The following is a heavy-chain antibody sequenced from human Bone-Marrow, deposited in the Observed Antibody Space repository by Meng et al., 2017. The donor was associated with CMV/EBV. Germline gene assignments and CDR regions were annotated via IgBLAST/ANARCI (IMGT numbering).Heavy chain of an antibody. Sequence: SGPTLVKPTQTPTLTCTFSGFSLSTSGVGVGWIRQPPGKALEWLALIYWNDDKRYSPSLKSRLTITKDTSKNQVVLTMTNMDPVDTATYYCAHRGAYYDFWSGYPTQYYFDYWGQGTLVTVSS. J-gene: IGHJ4*02. CDR1: GFSLSTSGVG. CDR2: IYWNDDK. CDR3: AHRGAYYDFWSGYPTQYYFDY. V-gene: IGHV2-5*01. D-gene: IGHD3-3*01.